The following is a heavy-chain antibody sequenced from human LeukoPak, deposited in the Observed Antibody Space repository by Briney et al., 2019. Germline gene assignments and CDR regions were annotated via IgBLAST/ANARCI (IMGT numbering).Heavy chain of an antibody. V-gene: IGHV3-53*01. CDR2: IYSGGST. CDR3: ARDPRVGATGTLDY. CDR1: GFTVSSNY. D-gene: IGHD1-26*01. J-gene: IGHJ4*02. Sequence: GGSLRLSCAASGFTVSSNYMSWVRQAPGKGLEWVSVIYSGGSTYYADSVKGRFTISRDNSKNTLYLQMNSLRAEDTAVYYCARDPRVGATGTLDYWGQGTLVTVSS.